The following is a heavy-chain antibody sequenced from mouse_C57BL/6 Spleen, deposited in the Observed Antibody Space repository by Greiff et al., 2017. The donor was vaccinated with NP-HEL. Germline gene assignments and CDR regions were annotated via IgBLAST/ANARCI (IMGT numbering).Heavy chain of an antibody. Sequence: QVQLQQSGAELVKPGASVKMSCKASGYTFTSYWITWVKQRPGQGLEWIGDIYPGSGSTNYNEKFKSKATLTVDTSSSTAYMQLSSLTSEDSAVYYCARSDDYDGYYFDYWGQGTTLTVSS. CDR2: IYPGSGST. CDR3: ARSDDYDGYYFDY. CDR1: GYTFTSYW. J-gene: IGHJ2*01. V-gene: IGHV1-55*01. D-gene: IGHD2-4*01.